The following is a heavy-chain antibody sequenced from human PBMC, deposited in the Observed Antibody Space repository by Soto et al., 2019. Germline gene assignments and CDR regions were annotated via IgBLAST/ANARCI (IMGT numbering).Heavy chain of an antibody. J-gene: IGHJ3*02. V-gene: IGHV3-74*01. Sequence: EVQLVESGGGLVQPGGSLRLSCAASGFTFSSYWMHWVRQAPGNGLVWVSRINSDGSSTSYADSVKGRFTISRDNAKNTLYLQMHSLRAEDTAVYYCARDGGYYDFWSGYFDAFDIWGQGTMVTVSS. D-gene: IGHD3-3*01. CDR3: ARDGGYYDFWSGYFDAFDI. CDR2: INSDGSST. CDR1: GFTFSSYW.